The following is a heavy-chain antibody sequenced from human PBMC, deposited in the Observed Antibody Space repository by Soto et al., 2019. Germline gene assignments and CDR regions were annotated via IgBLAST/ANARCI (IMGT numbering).Heavy chain of an antibody. J-gene: IGHJ4*02. Sequence: QVQLVQSGAEVKKPGASVKVSCKASGYTLTNFGINWVRQAPGLGLEWVGWISPYNGNTQTVEKLQGRVTMTTDTSTSTAYMELRSLRSDDTAVYYCARGRDYGDFYFDYWGQRTLVTVSS. CDR1: GYTLTNFG. CDR2: ISPYNGNT. D-gene: IGHD4-17*01. V-gene: IGHV1-18*01. CDR3: ARGRDYGDFYFDY.